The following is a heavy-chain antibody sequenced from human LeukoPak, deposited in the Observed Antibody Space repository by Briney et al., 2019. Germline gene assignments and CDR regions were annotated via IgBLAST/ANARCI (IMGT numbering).Heavy chain of an antibody. CDR1: GDSFSSNSAA. V-gene: IGHV6-1*01. CDR3: ARDRWLAVDY. CDR2: THYRSKWYN. J-gene: IGHJ4*02. D-gene: IGHD6-19*01. Sequence: SQTLSLTCAISGDSFSSNSAAWSWLRQSPSRGLEWLGRTHYRSKWYNDYAVSVKSRITINPDTSKNQFSLQLNSVTPEDTAMYYCARDRWLAVDYWGQGTLVTVSS.